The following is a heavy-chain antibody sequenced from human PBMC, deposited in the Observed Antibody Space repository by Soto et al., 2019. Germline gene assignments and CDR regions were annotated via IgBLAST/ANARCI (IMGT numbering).Heavy chain of an antibody. CDR1: GFTFSKYW. V-gene: IGHV3-7*01. Sequence: PGGSLRLSCAASGFTFSKYWMSWVRQAPGKGLEWVANIKQDGSEKYYVDSVKGRFTISRDNAKNSLSLQMNSLRAEDTAVYYCARVPVIAAAGTAWFDPWGQGTLVTVS. CDR2: IKQDGSEK. J-gene: IGHJ5*02. CDR3: ARVPVIAAAGTAWFDP. D-gene: IGHD6-13*01.